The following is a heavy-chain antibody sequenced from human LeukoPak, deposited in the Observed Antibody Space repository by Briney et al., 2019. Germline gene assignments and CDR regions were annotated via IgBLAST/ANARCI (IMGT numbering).Heavy chain of an antibody. D-gene: IGHD2-2*01. CDR3: ARFANPTLVVPAAKWNWFDP. V-gene: IGHV1-46*01. CDR2: INPSGGST. CDR1: GYTFTSYY. J-gene: IGHJ5*02. Sequence: ASVKVSCKASGYTFTSYYMHWVRQAPGQGLEWMGIINPSGGSTSYAQKFQGRVTMTRDMSTSTVYMELSSLRSEDTAVYYCARFANPTLVVPAAKWNWFDPWGQGTLVTVSS.